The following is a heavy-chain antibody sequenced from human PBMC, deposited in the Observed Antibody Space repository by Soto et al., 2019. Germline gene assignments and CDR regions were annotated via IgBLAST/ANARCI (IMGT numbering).Heavy chain of an antibody. J-gene: IGHJ6*02. D-gene: IGHD4-4*01. CDR2: IYYSGST. V-gene: IGHV4-59*01. CDR3: AGLNYSPYGMDV. Sequence: PSETLSLTCTVSGGSISSYYWSWIRQPPGKGLEWIGYIYYSGSTNYNPSLKSRVTISVDTSKNQFSLKLSSVTAADTAVYYCAGLNYSPYGMDVWGQGTTVTVSS. CDR1: GGSISSYY.